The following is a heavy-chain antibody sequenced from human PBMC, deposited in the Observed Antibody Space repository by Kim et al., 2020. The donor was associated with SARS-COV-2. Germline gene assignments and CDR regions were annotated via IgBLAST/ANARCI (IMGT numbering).Heavy chain of an antibody. CDR1: GYTFTSYY. CDR3: ARDQGVAAAGTEFDY. Sequence: ASVKVSCKASGYTFTSYYMHWVRQAPGQGLEWMGIINPSGGSTSYAQKFQGRVTMTRDTSTSTVYMELSSLRSEDTAVYYCARDQGVAAAGTEFDYWGQGTLVTVSS. J-gene: IGHJ4*02. CDR2: INPSGGST. V-gene: IGHV1-46*01. D-gene: IGHD6-13*01.